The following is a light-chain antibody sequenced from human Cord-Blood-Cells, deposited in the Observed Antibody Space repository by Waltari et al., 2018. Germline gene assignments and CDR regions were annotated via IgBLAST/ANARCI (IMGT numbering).Light chain of an antibody. CDR3: GADHGSGSNFVWV. Sequence: QPVLTQPPSASASLGASVTPTCTLLSGYRNYKVDWYHQRQGKGPRFVMRVGTGGIVGSKGDGIPDRFSVLGSGLNRYLTIKNIQEEDESDYHCGADHGSGSNFVWVFGGGTKLTVL. V-gene: IGLV9-49*01. CDR1: SGYRNYK. J-gene: IGLJ3*02. CDR2: VGTGGIVG.